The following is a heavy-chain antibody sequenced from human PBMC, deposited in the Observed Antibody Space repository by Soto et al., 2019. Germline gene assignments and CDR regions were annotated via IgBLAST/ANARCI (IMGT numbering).Heavy chain of an antibody. CDR3: ERAPKESFYVAY. V-gene: IGHV1-46*01. Sequence: ASVKVSCKASGYTFTNYNIHWFRQAPGQGLEWLGIIRPSGINTAYAQRFQGRVTMTRDTSTGIANMELASLTSEDTAVYYCERAPKESFYVAYWGQGTLISVSS. CDR2: IRPSGINT. J-gene: IGHJ4*02. CDR1: GYTFTNYN. D-gene: IGHD3-16*01.